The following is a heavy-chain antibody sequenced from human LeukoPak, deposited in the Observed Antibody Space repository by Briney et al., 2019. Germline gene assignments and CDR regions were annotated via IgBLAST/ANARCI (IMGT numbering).Heavy chain of an antibody. CDR2: IYYSGST. V-gene: IGHV4-59*01. CDR3: ARSEGGYYYYYGMDV. Sequence: PSETLSLTCTVSGGSISSYYWSWIRQPPGKGLEWIGYIYYSGSTNDNPSLKSRVTISVDTSKNQFSLKLSSVTAADTAVYYCARSEGGYYYYYGMDVWGQGTTVTVSS. CDR1: GGSISSYY. D-gene: IGHD3-16*01. J-gene: IGHJ6*02.